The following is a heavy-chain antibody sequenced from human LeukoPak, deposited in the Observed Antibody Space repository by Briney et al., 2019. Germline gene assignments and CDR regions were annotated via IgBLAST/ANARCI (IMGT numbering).Heavy chain of an antibody. CDR1: GVSINGHY. V-gene: IGHV4-59*11. CDR3: ARVLQNYYHLDV. CDR2: IYDNESA. Sequence: PSETLSLTCTVSGVSINGHYWSWIRQPPGKGQEWIGFIYDNESANYKSSLESRVTMTVDTSKNQVSLKLNSVTAADTAVYYCARVLQNYYHLDVWGEGTTVTVSS. J-gene: IGHJ6*03. D-gene: IGHD3-3*01.